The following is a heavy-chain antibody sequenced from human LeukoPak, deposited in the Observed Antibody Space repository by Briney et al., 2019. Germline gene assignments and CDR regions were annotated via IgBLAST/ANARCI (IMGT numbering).Heavy chain of an antibody. V-gene: IGHV4-61*02. CDR3: ARDLIYSSSSGGYFDY. Sequence: SETLSLTCTVSGGSISSSSYYWSWIRQPAGKGLEWIGRIYTSGSTNYNPSLKSRVTMSVNTSKNQFSLKLSSVTAADTAVYYCARDLIYSSSSGGYFDYWGQGTLVTVSS. J-gene: IGHJ4*02. CDR2: IYTSGST. CDR1: GGSISSSSYY. D-gene: IGHD6-6*01.